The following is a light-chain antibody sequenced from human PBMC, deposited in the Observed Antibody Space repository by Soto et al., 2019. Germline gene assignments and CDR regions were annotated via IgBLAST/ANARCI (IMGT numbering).Light chain of an antibody. CDR2: EVS. J-gene: IGLJ1*01. CDR3: SSYTTTGTLV. Sequence: QSVLTQPASVSGSPGQSITISCTGTSSDVGGYNYVSWYQHHPGKAPKLMIYEVSDRPSGVSNRFYGSKSGNTASLTISGLQAEDEDDYYCSSYTTTGTLVLGTGTKSPS. V-gene: IGLV2-14*01. CDR1: SSDVGGYNY.